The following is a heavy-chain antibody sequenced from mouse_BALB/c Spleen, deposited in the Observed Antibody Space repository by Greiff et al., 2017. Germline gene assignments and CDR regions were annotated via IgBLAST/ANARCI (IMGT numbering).Heavy chain of an antibody. CDR2: ISYSGST. CDR1: GYSITSDYA. Sequence: EVMLVESGPGLVKPSQSLSLTCTVTGYSITSDYAWNWIRQFPGNKLEWMGYISYSGSTSYNPSLKSRISITRDTSKNQFFLQLNSVTTEDTATYYCARGDGYYDAMDYWGQGTSVTVSS. V-gene: IGHV3-2*02. J-gene: IGHJ4*01. D-gene: IGHD2-3*01. CDR3: ARGDGYYDAMDY.